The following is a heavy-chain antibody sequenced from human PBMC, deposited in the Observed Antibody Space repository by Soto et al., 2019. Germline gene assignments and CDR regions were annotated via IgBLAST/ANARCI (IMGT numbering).Heavy chain of an antibody. CDR3: ARGLSASGAAGSHFDY. D-gene: IGHD6-13*01. V-gene: IGHV4-34*01. CDR2: INHSGST. CDR1: GGSFGVYY. Sequence: LSETLSRTCAVYGGSFGVYYWSWIRQPPGKGLEWIGEINHSGSTNYNPSLKSRVTISVDTSKNQFSLKLSSVTAADTAVYYCARGLSASGAAGSHFDYWGQGTLVTVSS. J-gene: IGHJ4*02.